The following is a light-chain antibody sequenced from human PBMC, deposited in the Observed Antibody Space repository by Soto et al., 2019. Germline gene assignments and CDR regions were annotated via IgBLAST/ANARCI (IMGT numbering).Light chain of an antibody. J-gene: IGKJ1*01. Sequence: DIQMTQSPSTLSASVGDRVTITCRASQSISSWLAWYQQKPGKAPKLLIYNASSLESGVPSRFSGSGSGTEFTLTISSLQPDDFATYYCQQYNSYSGFGQGNKV. CDR3: QQYNSYSG. CDR2: NAS. V-gene: IGKV1-5*03. CDR1: QSISSW.